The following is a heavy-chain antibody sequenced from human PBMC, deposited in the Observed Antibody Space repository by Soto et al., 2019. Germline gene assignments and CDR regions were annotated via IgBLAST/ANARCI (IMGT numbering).Heavy chain of an antibody. D-gene: IGHD5-18*01. J-gene: IGHJ4*02. V-gene: IGHV3-30*03. CDR1: GFTFTSYG. Sequence: QAHLVESGGGVVQPGRSLRLSCAASGFTFTSYGMHWVRQAPGTRLEWVAVISYDGGLQHYAGSVKGRFTISRDISKNMVLLQMNSLRAEDTAVYYCVSDRGYGHASVPYSWGQGTLVSVSS. CDR3: VSDRGYGHASVPYS. CDR2: ISYDGGLQ.